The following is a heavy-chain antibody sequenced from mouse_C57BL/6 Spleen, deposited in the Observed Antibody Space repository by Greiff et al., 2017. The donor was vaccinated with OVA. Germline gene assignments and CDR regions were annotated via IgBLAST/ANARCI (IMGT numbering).Heavy chain of an antibody. V-gene: IGHV1-69*01. CDR2: IDPSDSYT. J-gene: IGHJ2*01. D-gene: IGHD1-3*01. CDR3: ARANNLFDC. Sequence: QVQLQQPGAELVMPGASVKLSCKASGYTFTSYWMHWVKQRPGQGLEWIGEIDPSDSYTNYNQKFKGKSTLTVDKSSSTAYMQLSSLTSDDSAVYYCARANNLFDCWGQGTTLTVSS. CDR1: GYTFTSYW.